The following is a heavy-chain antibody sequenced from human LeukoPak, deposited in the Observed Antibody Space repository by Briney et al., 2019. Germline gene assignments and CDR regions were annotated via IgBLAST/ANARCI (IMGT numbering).Heavy chain of an antibody. V-gene: IGHV4-39*07. D-gene: IGHD3-10*01. J-gene: IGHJ2*01. CDR3: ARGRITMVRGVWYFDL. CDR2: SNYSGRT. Sequence: SETLSLTCTVSGVSISSSYYCGGRRQPPGERREGIGGSNYSGRTNYNPSLQSRVTISVDTSKNQFSLKLSSVTAADTAVYYCARGRITMVRGVWYFDLWGRGTLVTVSS. CDR1: GVSISSSYY.